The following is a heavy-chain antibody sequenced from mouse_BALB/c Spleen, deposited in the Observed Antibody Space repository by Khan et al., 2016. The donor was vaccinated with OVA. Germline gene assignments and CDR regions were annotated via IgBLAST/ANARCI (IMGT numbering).Heavy chain of an antibody. CDR3: TRGGYGGFAY. CDR2: INPSNGGT. J-gene: IGHJ3*01. CDR1: GYAFTNYQ. V-gene: IGHV1S81*02. Sequence: QVQLKQSGAELVKPGASVKLSCKASGYAFTNYQMYWVKQRPGQGLEWIGEINPSNGGTNFNEKFKSKATLTVDKSSSTAYMQLSSLTCEDSAVYYCTRGGYGGFAYWGQGTLVTVSA. D-gene: IGHD3-1*01.